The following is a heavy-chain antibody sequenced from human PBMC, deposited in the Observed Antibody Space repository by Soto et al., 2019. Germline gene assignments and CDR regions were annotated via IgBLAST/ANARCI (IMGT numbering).Heavy chain of an antibody. J-gene: IGHJ3*01. CDR1: GLTISGKKY. D-gene: IGHD1-1*01. CDR3: ATWHEREHAFDV. V-gene: IGHV3-53*01. CDR2: LYDVDGS. Sequence: DVQLVESGGGLIQPGESLRLPCAAFGLTISGKKYVAWVRQAPGQGLEWVSALYDVDGSFYADSVTGRFTTSSDSSKTTVYLQMNDLRPDDTAVYYCATWHEREHAFDVWGQGTTVTISS.